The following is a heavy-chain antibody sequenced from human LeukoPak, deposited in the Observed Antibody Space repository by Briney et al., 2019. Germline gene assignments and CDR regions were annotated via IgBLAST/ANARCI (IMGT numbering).Heavy chain of an antibody. CDR2: IWSDGSNR. Sequence: QPGGSLRLSCAASGFIFSHYGMHWVRQAPGKGLEWVAVIWSDGSNRFYAGSAKGRFTISRDNSQNTVFLQMNSLRVEDTAMYYCARDAQRGFDYSNSLEYWGHGTLVTVSS. V-gene: IGHV3-33*02. D-gene: IGHD4-11*01. CDR3: ARDAQRGFDYSNSLEY. CDR1: GFIFSHYG. J-gene: IGHJ4*01.